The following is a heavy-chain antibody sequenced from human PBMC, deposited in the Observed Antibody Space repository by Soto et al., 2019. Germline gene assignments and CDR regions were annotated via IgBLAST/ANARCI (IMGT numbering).Heavy chain of an antibody. J-gene: IGHJ1*01. CDR2: TSYDGSDK. CDR1: GFTFRRYV. V-gene: IGHV3-30*19. Sequence: QVQLVESGGGVVQPGTSLRVSCVGSGFTFRRYVIHWVRQAPGKGLEWVALTSYDGSDKYYGDSVRGRFTISRDNSRNTVDLQMDGLSLEDTALYYCARWGTTGGLDVWGQGTLVSGSS. D-gene: IGHD3-16*01. CDR3: ARWGTTGGLDV.